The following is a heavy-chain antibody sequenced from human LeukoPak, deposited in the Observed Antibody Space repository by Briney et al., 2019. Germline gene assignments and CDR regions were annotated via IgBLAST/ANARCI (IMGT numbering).Heavy chain of an antibody. CDR2: INDSGST. D-gene: IGHD2-21*02. CDR3: ARGVNIVVVTAIQGHYFDH. V-gene: IGHV4-34*01. Sequence: SETLSLTCAVYGGSFSGYYWSWIRQPPGKGLEWIGEINDSGSTNYNPSLKSRVTISVDTSKNQFSLKLSSVTAADTAVYYCARGVNIVVVTAIQGHYFDHWGQGTLVTVSS. J-gene: IGHJ4*02. CDR1: GGSFSGYY.